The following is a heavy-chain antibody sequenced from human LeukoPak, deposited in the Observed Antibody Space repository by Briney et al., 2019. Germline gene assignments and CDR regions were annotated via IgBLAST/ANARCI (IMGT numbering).Heavy chain of an antibody. V-gene: IGHV3-30*02. J-gene: IGHJ6*03. D-gene: IGHD6-6*01. CDR3: AKEGPGSSSSSEGFYYYYYMDV. Sequence: GGSLRLSCAASGFTFSSYGMHWVRQAPGKGLEWVAFIRYVGSNKYYADSVKGRFTISRDNSKNTLYLQMNSLRAEDTAVYYCAKEGPGSSSSSEGFYYYYYMDVWGKGTTVTVSS. CDR1: GFTFSSYG. CDR2: IRYVGSNK.